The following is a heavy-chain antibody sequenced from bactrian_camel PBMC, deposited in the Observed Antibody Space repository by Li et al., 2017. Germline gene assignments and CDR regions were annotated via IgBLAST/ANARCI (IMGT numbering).Heavy chain of an antibody. CDR1: GFIFSSSG. V-gene: IGHV3-2*01. D-gene: IGHD3*01. CDR2: ISSTGIYA. Sequence: HVQLVESGGGLVQPGGSLRLSCLASGFIFSSSGMSWVRQAPGKGLEWVADISSTGIYANYADSVKGRCTISRDNTKNTLYLQMRSLKFEDTARYYCAAGIRSTAIRGQGTQVTVS. J-gene: IGHJ4*01.